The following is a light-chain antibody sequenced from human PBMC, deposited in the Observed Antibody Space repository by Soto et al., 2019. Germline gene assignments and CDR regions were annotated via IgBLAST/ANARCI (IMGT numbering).Light chain of an antibody. CDR3: QQYNDSFPYT. CDR2: KAS. Sequence: DIQVTQSPSSLSSCLVDRVSITCRASQSISTWLAWYQQKPGTAPKLLIYKASTLESGVPSRFSGSRSGTEFTLTVSSLQPDDFATYYCQQYNDSFPYTFGQGTKVDI. CDR1: QSISTW. J-gene: IGKJ2*01. V-gene: IGKV1-5*03.